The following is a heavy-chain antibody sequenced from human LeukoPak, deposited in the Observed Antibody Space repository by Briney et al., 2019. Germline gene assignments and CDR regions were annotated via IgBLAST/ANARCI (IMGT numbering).Heavy chain of an antibody. CDR3: TRRRSGYYCDY. CDR2: IRGKAYGGTT. J-gene: IGHJ4*02. Sequence: GRSLRLSCTASGFTFGDYAMSWVRQAPGKGLEWVGFIRGKAYGGTTEYAASVKGRFTISRDDSKSIAYLRMNSLKTEDTAVYYCTRRRSGYYCDYWGQGTLVTVSS. V-gene: IGHV3-49*04. D-gene: IGHD3-22*01. CDR1: GFTFGDYA.